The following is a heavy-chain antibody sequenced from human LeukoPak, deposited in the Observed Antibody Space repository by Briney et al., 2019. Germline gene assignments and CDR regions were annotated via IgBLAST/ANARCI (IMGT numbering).Heavy chain of an antibody. D-gene: IGHD2-2*01. CDR3: ARSVVPAAMDWYFDL. V-gene: IGHV4-59*01. CDR1: GGSISSYY. J-gene: IGHJ2*01. CDR2: IYYSGST. Sequence: SETLSLTCTVSGGSISSYYWSWIWQPPGKGLEWIGYIYYSGSTNYNPSLKSRVTISVDTSKNQFSLKLSSVTAADTAVYYCARSVVPAAMDWYFDLWGRGTLVTVSS.